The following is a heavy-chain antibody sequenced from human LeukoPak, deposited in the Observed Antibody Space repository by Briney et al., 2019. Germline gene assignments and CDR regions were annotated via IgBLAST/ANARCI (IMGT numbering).Heavy chain of an antibody. CDR3: ARTQVWSGYYPYYFDY. V-gene: IGHV4-4*07. J-gene: IGHJ4*02. CDR1: GDSIRSYY. Sequence: SETLSLTCTVSGDSIRSYYWSWIRQPAGKGLEWIGRIYTSGSTNYDPSLQNRVTMSVDTSKDQFSLKLSSVTAADTAVYYCARTQVWSGYYPYYFDYWGQGALVTVSS. D-gene: IGHD3-3*01. CDR2: IYTSGST.